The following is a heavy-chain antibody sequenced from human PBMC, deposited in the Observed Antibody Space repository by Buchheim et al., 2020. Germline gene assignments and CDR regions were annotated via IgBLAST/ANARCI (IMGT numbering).Heavy chain of an antibody. Sequence: QVQLQQWGAALLKPSETLSLTSAVYGGSFSGYYWSWMRQPPGKGLEWFGEINHSGSTNYNPSLKSRVTISVDTSKNQFSLKLSAVTAADTAVYYCARGLRFLEWLPYYYYYYGMDVWGQGTT. J-gene: IGHJ6*02. D-gene: IGHD3-3*01. CDR3: ARGLRFLEWLPYYYYYYGMDV. CDR1: GGSFSGYY. CDR2: INHSGST. V-gene: IGHV4-34*01.